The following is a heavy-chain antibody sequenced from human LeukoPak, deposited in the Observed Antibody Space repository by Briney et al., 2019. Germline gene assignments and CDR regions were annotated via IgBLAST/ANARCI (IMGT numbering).Heavy chain of an antibody. J-gene: IGHJ5*02. V-gene: IGHV4-34*01. CDR1: GGSFSGHY. CDR2: INDSGIT. Sequence: SETLSLTCAVSGGSFSGHYWSWIRQPQGKGLEWIGEINDSGITNYNPSLKSRVTISADTSKNQFSLKLSSVTAADTAVYYCAKNNWFDPWGQGTLVTVSS. CDR3: AKNNWFDP.